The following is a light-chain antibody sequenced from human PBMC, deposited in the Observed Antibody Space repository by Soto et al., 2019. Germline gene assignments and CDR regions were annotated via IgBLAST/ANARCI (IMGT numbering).Light chain of an antibody. CDR2: ATS. Sequence: EIPLTQSPSSRAASAGDRLTLTCLASRNVSIYLNWYQHKPGKGPTLLIHATSNLQIGVPSRFSGSGSGTEFTLTISSLEPEDFATYYCQQSYSTPRTFGQGTKVDIK. CDR3: QQSYSTPRT. J-gene: IGKJ1*01. V-gene: IGKV1-39*01. CDR1: RNVSIY.